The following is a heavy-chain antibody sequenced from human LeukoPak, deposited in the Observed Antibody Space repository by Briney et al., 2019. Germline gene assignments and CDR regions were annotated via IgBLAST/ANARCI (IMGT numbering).Heavy chain of an antibody. CDR3: ARANSRGNWFDP. J-gene: IGHJ5*02. Sequence: GGSLRLSCADSGFTFSSYWMHWVRQAPGKGLVWVSRINSDGSSTSYADSVKGRFTISRDNAKNTLYLQMNSLRAEDTAVYYCARANSRGNWFDPWGQGTLVTVSS. CDR1: GFTFSSYW. D-gene: IGHD6-13*01. CDR2: INSDGSST. V-gene: IGHV3-74*01.